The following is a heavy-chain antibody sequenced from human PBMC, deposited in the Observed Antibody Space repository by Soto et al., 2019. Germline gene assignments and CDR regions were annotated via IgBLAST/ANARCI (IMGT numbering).Heavy chain of an antibody. Sequence: EEQLVESGGGLVQPGGSLTLSCAVSGFTFSDHYMEWVLQAPGKGLEWVARSRNKAKSYTTDYAESVKGRFTVSRDLSMNSLYLQMTNLKTEDTAVYYCSRMEGGWGQGTLVTVSS. J-gene: IGHJ4*02. CDR3: SRMEGG. CDR2: SRNKAKSYTT. V-gene: IGHV3-72*01. CDR1: GFTFSDHY. D-gene: IGHD1-26*01.